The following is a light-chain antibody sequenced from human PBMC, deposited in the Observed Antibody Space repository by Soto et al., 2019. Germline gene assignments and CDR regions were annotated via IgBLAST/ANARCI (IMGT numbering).Light chain of an antibody. CDR1: QSISSN. CDR3: QQYDGPPLS. CDR2: RTS. V-gene: IGKV3-15*01. Sequence: EIVMTQSPATLSVSPGERATLSCRASQSISSNLAWYQQKPGQAPRLLMFRTSSRATGFPARFSGSGSGTEFNLTISSLEPEDIAIYYCQQYDGPPLSFGPGTTVEI. J-gene: IGKJ3*01.